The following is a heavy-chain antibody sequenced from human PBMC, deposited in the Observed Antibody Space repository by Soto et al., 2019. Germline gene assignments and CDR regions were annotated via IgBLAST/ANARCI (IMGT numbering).Heavy chain of an antibody. J-gene: IGHJ5*02. D-gene: IGHD2-2*01. CDR1: GGSISSGGYS. CDR2: IYHSGST. V-gene: IGHV4-30-2*01. Sequence: QLQLQESGSELVKPSQTLSHTCAVSGGSISSGGYSWSWIRQTPGKGLEWIGYIYHSGSTYYNPSLKSRVTISVDRSKNQFSLKLSSVTAVDTAVYYCARVPDRWGQGTLVTVSS. CDR3: ARVPDR.